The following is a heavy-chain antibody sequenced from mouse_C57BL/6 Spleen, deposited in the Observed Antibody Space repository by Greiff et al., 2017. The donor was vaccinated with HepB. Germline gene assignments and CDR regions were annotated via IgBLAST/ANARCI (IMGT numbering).Heavy chain of an antibody. D-gene: IGHD2-10*02. CDR3: AQYGHYERYFDY. CDR2: IYPGSGST. V-gene: IGHV1-55*01. J-gene: IGHJ2*01. CDR1: GYTFTSYW. Sequence: QVQLQQPGAELVKPGASVKMSCKASGYTFTSYWITWVKQRPGQGLEWIGDIYPGSGSTNYNEKFKSKATLTVDTSSSTAYMQLSSLTSEDSAVYYCAQYGHYERYFDYWGQGTTPTVSS.